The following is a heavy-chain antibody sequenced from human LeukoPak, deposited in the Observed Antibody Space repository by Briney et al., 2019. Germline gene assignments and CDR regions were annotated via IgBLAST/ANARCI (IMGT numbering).Heavy chain of an antibody. CDR2: INPNSGGT. Sequence: ASVKVSCKSSGYTFTGYYLHWVRQAPGQGLEWMGWINPNSGGTNFAPKFQGRVTMTRDTSINTAYVELSRLRSDDTAVYYCARNFWGYGDYWGQGTLVTVSS. CDR1: GYTFTGYY. V-gene: IGHV1-2*02. CDR3: ARNFWGYGDY. D-gene: IGHD5-18*01. J-gene: IGHJ4*02.